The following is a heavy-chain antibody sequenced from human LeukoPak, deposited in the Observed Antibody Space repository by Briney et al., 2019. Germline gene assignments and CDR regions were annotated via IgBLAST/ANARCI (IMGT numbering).Heavy chain of an antibody. CDR1: GFTFSNAW. CDR2: IKSKTDGGTT. J-gene: IGHJ4*02. V-gene: IGHV3-15*01. CDR3: TTEGVGATWKYYFDY. D-gene: IGHD1-26*01. Sequence: GGSLRLSCAASGFTFSNAWMSWVRQAPGKGLEWVGRIKSKTDGGTTDYAAPVKGRFTISRDDSKNTLYLHMNSLKTEDTAVYYCTTEGVGATWKYYFDYWGQGTLVTVSS.